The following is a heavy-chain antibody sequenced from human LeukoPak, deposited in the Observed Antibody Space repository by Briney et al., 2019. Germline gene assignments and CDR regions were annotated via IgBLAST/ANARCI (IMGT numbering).Heavy chain of an antibody. D-gene: IGHD3-10*01. V-gene: IGHV1-69*04. J-gene: IGHJ4*02. CDR2: IIPILGIA. CDR1: GGTFSSYA. CDR3: ARERYGSGSYYSYFDY. Sequence: SVKVSCKASGGTFSSYAISWVRQAPGQGLEWMGRIIPILGIANYAQKFQGRVTITADKSTSTAYMELSSLGSEDTAVYYCARERYGSGSYYSYFDYWGQGTLVTVSS.